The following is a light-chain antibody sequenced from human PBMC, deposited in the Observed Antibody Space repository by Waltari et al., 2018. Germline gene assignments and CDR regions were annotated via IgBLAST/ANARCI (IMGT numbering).Light chain of an antibody. Sequence: SWQARETVSSNFAWYKQKSGQAPSHRIFGASPRATGIPAMFRRSGSETEFTLTISSLQSQDFAVYYCEQYNNWPATFGGGTKVEVK. CDR2: GAS. J-gene: IGKJ4*02. V-gene: IGKV3-15*01. CDR3: EQYNNWPAT. CDR1: ETVSSN.